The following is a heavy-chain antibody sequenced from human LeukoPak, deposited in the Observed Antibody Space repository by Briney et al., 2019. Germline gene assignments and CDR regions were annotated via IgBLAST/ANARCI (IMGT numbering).Heavy chain of an antibody. J-gene: IGHJ3*02. D-gene: IGHD4-17*01. CDR3: AREVYGDYNAFDI. V-gene: IGHV3-48*01. CDR1: GFTFSSYS. CDR2: ISSSSSTI. Sequence: GGSLRLSCASSGFTFSSYSMNWVRKAPGKELEWVSYISSSSSTIYYADSVKGRFTISRDNAKNSLYLQMNSLRAEDTAVYYCAREVYGDYNAFDIWGQGTMVTVSS.